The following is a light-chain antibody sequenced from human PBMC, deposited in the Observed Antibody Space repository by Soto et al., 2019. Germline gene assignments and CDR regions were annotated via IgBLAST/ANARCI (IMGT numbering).Light chain of an antibody. Sequence: EIVLTQSPGTLSLSPGERATLSCRASQSVTSNYLAWYQQKPGQAPRLLIFGASSRATGIPDKFSGSGSGTDFNLTISRLEPDDFSVYYCQRYGGPSWTFGQGTRVEIK. CDR2: GAS. CDR3: QRYGGPSWT. J-gene: IGKJ1*01. V-gene: IGKV3-20*01. CDR1: QSVTSNY.